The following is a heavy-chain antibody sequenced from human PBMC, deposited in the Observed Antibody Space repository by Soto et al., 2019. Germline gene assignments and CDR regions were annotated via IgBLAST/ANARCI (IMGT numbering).Heavy chain of an antibody. D-gene: IGHD6-19*01. CDR2: ISYDVSNK. CDR3: AKDRSGIRLAGTRGE. V-gene: IGHV3-30*18. J-gene: IGHJ1*01. Sequence: WGCLRLSCAASGFTFSSYGMHWVRQAPGKGLEWVAVISYDVSNKYYADSVKGRFTISRDNSKNTLYLQMNSLRAEDTAVYYCAKDRSGIRLAGTRGEWGKGTLVTVSP. CDR1: GFTFSSYG.